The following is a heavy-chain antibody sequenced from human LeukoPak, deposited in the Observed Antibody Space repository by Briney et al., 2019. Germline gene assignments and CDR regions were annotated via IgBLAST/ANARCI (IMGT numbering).Heavy chain of an antibody. J-gene: IGHJ4*02. CDR2: IDPKSGGT. V-gene: IGHV1-2*02. CDR1: GFTFTGNY. Sequence: ASVKVSCKASGFTFTGNYIHWVRQAPGQGLEWMGWIDPKSGGTNYAQKLKGGVIMTRDPSISTAYMQLSRLTSDDTAVYYCARGRRVTQLLQLGPIFDYWGQGTLVSVSS. D-gene: IGHD2-21*02. CDR3: ARGRRVTQLLQLGPIFDY.